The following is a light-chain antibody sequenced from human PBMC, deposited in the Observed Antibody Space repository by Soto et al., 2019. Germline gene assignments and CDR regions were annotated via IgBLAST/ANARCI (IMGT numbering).Light chain of an antibody. CDR2: DAF. V-gene: IGKV3-20*01. CDR1: QSVSTSY. J-gene: IGKJ4*02. CDR3: QQYNT. Sequence: IEWTRAPGTQCVAPGGRATLSCRASQSVSTSYVAWYQQKFGQAPRLLIYDAFSRATGIPDRFSASGSGTAFSLTIRRLEHEDFAVYSCQQYNTFGEGTKVDIK.